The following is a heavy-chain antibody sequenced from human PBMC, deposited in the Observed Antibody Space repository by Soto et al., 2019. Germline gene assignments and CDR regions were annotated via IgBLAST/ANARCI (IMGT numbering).Heavy chain of an antibody. CDR2: ISPSNGNT. V-gene: IGHV1-18*01. CDR1: GYTFTNYG. J-gene: IGHJ4*02. Sequence: QVHLVQSGAEVKKPGASVKVPCKASGYTFTNYGIRWVRQAPGQGLEWMGWISPSNGNTNHAQKLQGRVTMTTDTSTSTAYMELRSLRSDDTAVYSCAREGSAADYWGQGTVVSVSS. D-gene: IGHD3-10*01. CDR3: AREGSAADY.